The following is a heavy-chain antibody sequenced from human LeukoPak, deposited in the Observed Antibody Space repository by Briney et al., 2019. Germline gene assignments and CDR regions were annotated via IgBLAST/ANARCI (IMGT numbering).Heavy chain of an antibody. CDR3: ARDDILTGSFDY. CDR2: IYTSGST. V-gene: IGHV4-4*07. D-gene: IGHD3-9*01. J-gene: IGHJ4*02. Sequence: SETLSLTCTVSGGSISSYYWSWIRQPAGKGLEWIGRIYTSGSTDYNPSLKSRVTMSVDTSKNQFSLKLSSVTAADTAVYYCARDDILTGSFDYWGQGTLVTVSS. CDR1: GGSISSYY.